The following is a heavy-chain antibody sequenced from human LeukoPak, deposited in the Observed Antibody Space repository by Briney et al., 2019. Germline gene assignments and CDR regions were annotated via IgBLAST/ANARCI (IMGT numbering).Heavy chain of an antibody. V-gene: IGHV3-21*01. Sequence: GGSLRLSCAASGFTFSSYSMNWVRQAPGKGLEWVSSISSTSSYIYYADSVKGRFTISRDNAKNSLSLQMNSLRAEDTAVYYCAKCGCRYCSSTSCYFDYWGQGTLVTVSS. CDR2: ISSTSSYI. CDR1: GFTFSSYS. CDR3: AKCGCRYCSSTSCYFDY. J-gene: IGHJ4*02. D-gene: IGHD2-2*01.